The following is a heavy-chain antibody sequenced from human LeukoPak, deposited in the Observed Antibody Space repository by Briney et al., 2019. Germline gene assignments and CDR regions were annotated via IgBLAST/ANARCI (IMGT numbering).Heavy chain of an antibody. D-gene: IGHD6-13*01. CDR3: ARRVAAATAKGFDY. CDR1: GYTFTGYY. J-gene: IGHJ4*02. V-gene: IGHV1-2*02. CDR2: INPNSGGT. Sequence: ASVKVSCKASGYTFTGYYMHWVRQAPGQGLEWMGWINPNSGGTNYAQKFQGRVTMTRDTSISTAYMELSRLRSDDTAVYYCARRVAAATAKGFDYWGQGTLVTVSS.